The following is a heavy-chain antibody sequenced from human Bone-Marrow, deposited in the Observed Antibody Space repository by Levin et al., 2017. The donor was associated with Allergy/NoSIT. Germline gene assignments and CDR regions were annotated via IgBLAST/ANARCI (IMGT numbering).Heavy chain of an antibody. Sequence: SGPTLVKPTQTLTLTCTVSGFSLSTSGVGVGWIRQPPGKALEWLALIYWDDDKRYSPSLKSRLTITKDTSKNQVVLTMTNLDPVDTATYYCARRGYSNAGYGYFQHWGQGTLVTVSS. CDR1: GFSLSTSGVG. D-gene: IGHD6-19*01. V-gene: IGHV2-5*02. CDR2: IYWDDDK. CDR3: ARRGYSNAGYGYFQH. J-gene: IGHJ1*01.